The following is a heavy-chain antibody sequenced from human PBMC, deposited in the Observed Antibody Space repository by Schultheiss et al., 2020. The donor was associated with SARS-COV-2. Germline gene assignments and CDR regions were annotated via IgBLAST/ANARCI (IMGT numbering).Heavy chain of an antibody. CDR1: GFSLSTSGVG. V-gene: IGHV2-70*12. CDR3: AHEALIRGGYSPVGLGY. Sequence: SGPTLVKPTQTLTLTCTFSGFSLSTSGVGVGWIRQPPGKALEWLALIDWDDDKYYSTSLKTRLTISKDTSKNQVVLTMTNMDPVDTATYYCAHEALIRGGYSPVGLGYWGQGTLVTVSS. D-gene: IGHD3-10*01. J-gene: IGHJ4*02. CDR2: IDWDDDK.